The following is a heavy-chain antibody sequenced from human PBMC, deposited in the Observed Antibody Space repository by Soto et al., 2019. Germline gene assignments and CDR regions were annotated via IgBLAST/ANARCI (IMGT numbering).Heavy chain of an antibody. J-gene: IGHJ1*01. V-gene: IGHV3-33*01. CDR3: ARDQQLGSNAEYFQH. CDR2: IWYDGSNK. CDR1: GLTFSSYG. Sequence: QVQLVESGGGVVQPGRSLRLSCAASGLTFSSYGMHWVRQAPGKGLEWVAVIWYDGSNKYYADSVKGRFTISRDNSKNTLYLQMNSLRAEDTAVYYCARDQQLGSNAEYFQHWGQGTLVTVSS. D-gene: IGHD6-13*01.